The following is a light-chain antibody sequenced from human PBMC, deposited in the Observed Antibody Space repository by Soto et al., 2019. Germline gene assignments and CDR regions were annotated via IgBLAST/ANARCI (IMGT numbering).Light chain of an antibody. J-gene: IGKJ3*01. Sequence: DIQLTQSPSSLSVSVGDRVTITCRASQAISNYLAWFQQKPGKVPRLLIYAASTLQSGVPSRFSGSGSGTDFTLTISSLQPEDVANYYCQKYNSAPFTFGPGTKVDIK. V-gene: IGKV1-27*01. CDR3: QKYNSAPFT. CDR1: QAISNY. CDR2: AAS.